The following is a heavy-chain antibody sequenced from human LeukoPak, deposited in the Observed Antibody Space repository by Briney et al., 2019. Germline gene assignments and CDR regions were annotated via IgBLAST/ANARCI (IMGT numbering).Heavy chain of an antibody. J-gene: IGHJ4*02. V-gene: IGHV1-2*02. CDR2: INPNSGGT. D-gene: IGHD6-19*01. Sequence: ASVKVSCKASGYTFTGYYMHWVRQAPGQGLEWMGWINPNSGGTNYAQKFQGRVTMTRDTSISTAYMELSRLRSDDTAVYYCARDSPRGIAVNYWGQGTLVTVSS. CDR1: GYTFTGYY. CDR3: ARDSPRGIAVNY.